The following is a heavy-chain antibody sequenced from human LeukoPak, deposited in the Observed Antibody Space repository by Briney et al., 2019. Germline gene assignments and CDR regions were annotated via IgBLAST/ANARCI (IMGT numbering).Heavy chain of an antibody. CDR1: GGSISSGGYY. CDR2: IYHSGST. V-gene: IGHV4-30-2*01. J-gene: IGHJ5*02. Sequence: SQTLSLTCTVSGGSISSGGYYWSWIRQPPGKGLEWIGYIYHSGSTYYNPSLKSRVTISVDRSKNQFSLKLSSVTAADTAVYYCARDRTGGHDYTNWFDPWGQGTLVTVSS. D-gene: IGHD4-11*01. CDR3: ARDRTGGHDYTNWFDP.